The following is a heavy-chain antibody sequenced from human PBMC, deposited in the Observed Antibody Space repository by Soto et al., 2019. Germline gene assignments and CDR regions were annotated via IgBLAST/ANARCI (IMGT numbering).Heavy chain of an antibody. D-gene: IGHD3-3*01. CDR2: IIPIFGTA. CDR1: GGTFSSYA. V-gene: IGHV1-69*01. Sequence: QVQLVQSGAEVKKPGSSVKVSCKASGGTFSSYAISWVRQAPGEGLEWMGGIIPIFGTANYAQKFQGRVTITADESTSTAYMELSSLRSEDTAVYYCARALTIFGVVMPLSGMDVWGQGTTVTVSS. J-gene: IGHJ6*02. CDR3: ARALTIFGVVMPLSGMDV.